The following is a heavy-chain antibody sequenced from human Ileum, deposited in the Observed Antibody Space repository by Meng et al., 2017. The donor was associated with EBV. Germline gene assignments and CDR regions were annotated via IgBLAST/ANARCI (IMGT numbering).Heavy chain of an antibody. CDR1: GGSISSSNW. J-gene: IGHJ4*01. Sequence: QVQLQESGPGLVKPSGXLSFTCAFSGGSISSSNWWSWVRQAPGKGLEWIGEIHHTESTNYNPSLKSRVTISVDKSKNQFSLKLSSVTAADTAVYYCARESYSDSSGYYSLDYGGHGSLVTVSS. CDR3: ARESYSDSSGYYSLDY. CDR2: IHHTEST. V-gene: IGHV4-4*02. D-gene: IGHD3-22*01.